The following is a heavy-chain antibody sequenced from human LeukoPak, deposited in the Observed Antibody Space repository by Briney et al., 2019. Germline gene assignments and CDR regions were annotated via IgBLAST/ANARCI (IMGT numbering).Heavy chain of an antibody. CDR1: GGSISSYY. V-gene: IGHV4-59*01. CDR3: ARDSVLEVVTPGAFDI. CDR2: IYYSGST. D-gene: IGHD4-23*01. Sequence: TETLSLTCTVSGGSISSYYWSWIRQPPGKRLEWIGYIYYSGSTNYNPSLKSRVTISVDTSKNQFSLKLSSVTAADTAVYYCARDSVLEVVTPGAFDIWGQGTMVTVSS. J-gene: IGHJ3*02.